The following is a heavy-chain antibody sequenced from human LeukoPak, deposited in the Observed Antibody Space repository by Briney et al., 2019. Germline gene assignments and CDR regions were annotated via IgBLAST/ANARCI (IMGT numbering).Heavy chain of an antibody. CDR1: EITLSNYW. CDR2: TSYDGHNT. CDR3: AKSIPTIAVAVSTRQ. J-gene: IGHJ4*02. V-gene: IGHV3-74*01. D-gene: IGHD6-19*01. Sequence: PGGSLRLSCAASEITLSNYWIHWVRQAPGKGLVWVSRTSYDGHNTNYADSVKGRFTISRDTAKNTLYLQMNSLRVDDTAVYYCAKSIPTIAVAVSTRQWGQGTLVTVSS.